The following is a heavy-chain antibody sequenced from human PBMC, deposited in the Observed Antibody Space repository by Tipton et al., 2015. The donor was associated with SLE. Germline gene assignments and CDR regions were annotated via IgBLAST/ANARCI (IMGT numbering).Heavy chain of an antibody. CDR2: LYHSGDT. V-gene: IGHV4-39*07. D-gene: IGHD1-26*01. J-gene: IGHJ4*02. Sequence: TLSLTCTVSGDSITSFNQYWGWIRQPPGRRLEYLASLYHSGDTYCNPSLRSRLTISMDTSKNQFSLRLRSVTAADTAVYYCVRINSGASRLFDYWGQGMLVAVSS. CDR3: VRINSGASRLFDY. CDR1: GDSITSFNQY.